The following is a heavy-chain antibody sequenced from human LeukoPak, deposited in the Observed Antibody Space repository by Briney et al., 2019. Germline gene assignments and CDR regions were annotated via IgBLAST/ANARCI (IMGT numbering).Heavy chain of an antibody. CDR1: GFTFSSYW. J-gene: IGHJ4*02. V-gene: IGHV3-74*01. CDR3: ARRVAVEKFNS. D-gene: IGHD6-19*01. Sequence: PGGSLRLSCAASGFTFSSYWMHWVRQAPGKGLVWVSRINTDGSSTNYADSVKGRFTISRDNAKNTLYLQINSLRAEDTAVYYCARRVAVEKFNSWGQGTLVTVSS. CDR2: INTDGSST.